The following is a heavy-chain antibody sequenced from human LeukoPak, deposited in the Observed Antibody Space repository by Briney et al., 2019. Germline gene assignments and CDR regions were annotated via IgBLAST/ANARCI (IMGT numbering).Heavy chain of an antibody. Sequence: PSETLSLTCAVSGYSISSGYYWGWIRPPPGKGLGWIGSIYHSGSTYYNPSLKSRVTISVDTSKNQFSLKLSSVTAADTAVYYCARELKYGSGSYFDYWGQGTLVTVPS. CDR1: GYSISSGYY. D-gene: IGHD3-10*01. V-gene: IGHV4-38-2*02. CDR3: ARELKYGSGSYFDY. CDR2: IYHSGST. J-gene: IGHJ4*02.